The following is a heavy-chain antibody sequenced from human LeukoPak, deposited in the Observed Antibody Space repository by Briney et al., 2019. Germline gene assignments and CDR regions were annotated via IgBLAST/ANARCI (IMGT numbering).Heavy chain of an antibody. CDR1: GYTFTSYG. J-gene: IGHJ4*02. CDR2: ISAYNGNT. CDR3: ARDQWGGYYDSSGYRY. Sequence: ASVKVSCKASGYTFTSYGISWVRQAPGQGLEWMGWISAYNGNTNYAQKLQGRVTMTTDTSTSTAYMELSSLRSEDTAVYYCARDQWGGYYDSSGYRYWGQGTLVTVSS. V-gene: IGHV1-18*01. D-gene: IGHD3-22*01.